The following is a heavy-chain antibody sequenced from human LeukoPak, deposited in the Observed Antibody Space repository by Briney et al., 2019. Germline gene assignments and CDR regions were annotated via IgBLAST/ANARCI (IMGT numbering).Heavy chain of an antibody. CDR2: INHSGST. CDR1: TDSITSNW. D-gene: IGHD5-18*01. V-gene: IGHV4-4*02. CDR3: AIGRGYSYGWWDY. Sequence: SETLSLTCAVSTDSITSNWWSWVRQPPGKGLEWIGEINHSGSTNYNPSLKSRVTISVDTSKNQFSLKLSSVTAADTAVYYCAIGRGYSYGWWDYWGQGTLVTVSS. J-gene: IGHJ4*02.